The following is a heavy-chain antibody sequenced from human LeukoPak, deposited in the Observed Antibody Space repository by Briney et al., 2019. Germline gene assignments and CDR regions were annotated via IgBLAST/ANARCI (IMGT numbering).Heavy chain of an antibody. J-gene: IGHJ1*01. Sequence: GRSLRLSCAASGFTFSSYSMNWVRQAPGKGLEWVSSISSSSSYIYYADSVKGRFTISRDNAKNSLYLQMNSLRAEDTAVYYCARDRGGSYFFYFQHWGQGTLVTVSS. CDR2: ISSSSSYI. V-gene: IGHV3-21*01. D-gene: IGHD1-26*01. CDR1: GFTFSSYS. CDR3: ARDRGGSYFFYFQH.